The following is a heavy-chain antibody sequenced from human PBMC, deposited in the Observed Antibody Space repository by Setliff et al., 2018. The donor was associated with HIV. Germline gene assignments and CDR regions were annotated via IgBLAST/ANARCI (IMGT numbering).Heavy chain of an antibody. CDR1: GGSISSGSYY. CDR3: ARDGMVRGSKAFGY. D-gene: IGHD3-10*01. Sequence: SETLSLTCTVSGGSISSGSYYWSWIRQPAGKGLEWIGHIYTSGSTNYNPSLKSRVTISVDTSKNQFSLKLSSVTAADTAVYYCARDGMVRGSKAFGYWGQGTLVTVSS. CDR2: IYTSGST. V-gene: IGHV4-61*09. J-gene: IGHJ4*02.